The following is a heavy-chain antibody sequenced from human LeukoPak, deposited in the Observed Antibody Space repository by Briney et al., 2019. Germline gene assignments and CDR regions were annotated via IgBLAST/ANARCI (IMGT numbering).Heavy chain of an antibody. CDR1: GGSISSGGYY. CDR3: ARDKGYYDSSGYLKAFDI. D-gene: IGHD3-22*01. V-gene: IGHV4-61*08. Sequence: PSQTLSLTCAVSGGSISSGGYYWSWLRQPPGKGLEWIGYIYYSGSTNYNPSLKSRVTISVDTSKNQFSLKLSSVTAADTAMYYCARDKGYYDSSGYLKAFDIWGQGTMVTVSS. J-gene: IGHJ3*02. CDR2: IYYSGST.